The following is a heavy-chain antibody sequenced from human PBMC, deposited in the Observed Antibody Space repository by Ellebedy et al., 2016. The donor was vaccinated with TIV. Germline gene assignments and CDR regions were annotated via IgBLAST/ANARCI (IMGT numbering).Heavy chain of an antibody. CDR3: AKDLRQRLPEIAFDI. J-gene: IGHJ3*02. D-gene: IGHD6-25*01. CDR2: ISYDGSKK. CDR1: GFIFGSYG. Sequence: GESLKISXAASGFIFGSYGMHWVRQAPGKGLEWVAVISYDGSKKSYADSMKGRFTISRDNSKNTLYLQMNSLRAEDTAVYYCAKDLRQRLPEIAFDIWGQGTMVTVSS. V-gene: IGHV3-30*18.